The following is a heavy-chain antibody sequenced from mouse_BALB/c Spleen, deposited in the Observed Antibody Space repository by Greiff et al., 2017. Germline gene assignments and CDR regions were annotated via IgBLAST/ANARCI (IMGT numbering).Heavy chain of an antibody. CDR2: ISSGSSTI. Sequence: EVQRVESGGGLVQPGGSRKLSCAASGFTFSSFGMHWVRQAPEKGLEWVAYISSGSSTIYYADTVKGRFTISRDNPKNTLFLQMTSLRSEDTAMYYCARHSGQLAFYYAMDYWGQGTSVTVSS. D-gene: IGHD6-1*02. V-gene: IGHV5-17*02. CDR3: ARHSGQLAFYYAMDY. CDR1: GFTFSSFG. J-gene: IGHJ4*01.